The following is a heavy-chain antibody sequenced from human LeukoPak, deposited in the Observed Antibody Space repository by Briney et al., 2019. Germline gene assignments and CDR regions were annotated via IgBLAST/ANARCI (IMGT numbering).Heavy chain of an antibody. CDR3: ARERPYDSSGYDY. CDR1: GFTFSGYG. J-gene: IGHJ4*02. CDR2: IWYDGSNK. Sequence: PGGSLRLSCAASGFTFSGYGMHWVRRAPGKGLEWVAVIWYDGSNKYYADSVKGRFTISRDNSKNTLYLQMNSLRAEDTAVYYCARERPYDSSGYDYWGQGTLVTVSS. V-gene: IGHV3-33*01. D-gene: IGHD3-22*01.